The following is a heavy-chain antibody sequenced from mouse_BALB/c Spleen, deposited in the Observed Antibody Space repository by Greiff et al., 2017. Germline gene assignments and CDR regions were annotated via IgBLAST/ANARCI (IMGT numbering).Heavy chain of an antibody. Sequence: EVQLQESGAEPLPPRALVKLSCKASGFNIKDYYMHWVKQRPEQGLEWIGWIDPENGNTIYDPKFQGKASITADTSSNTAYLQLSSLTSEDTAVYYCASPIYYGNNAMDYWGQGTSVTVSS. CDR1: GFNIKDYY. J-gene: IGHJ4*01. D-gene: IGHD2-1*01. CDR2: IDPENGNT. CDR3: ASPIYYGNNAMDY. V-gene: IGHV14-1*02.